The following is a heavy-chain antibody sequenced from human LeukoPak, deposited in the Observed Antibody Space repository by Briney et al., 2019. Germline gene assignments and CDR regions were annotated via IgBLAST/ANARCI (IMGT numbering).Heavy chain of an antibody. CDR1: GYSISSGYY. Sequence: SETLSLTCAVSGYSISSGYYWGWIRQPPGKGLEWIGSIYHSGSTNYNPSLKSRVTISVDTSKNQFSLKLSSVTAADTAVYYCARDQWEDYWGQGTLVTVSS. D-gene: IGHD1-26*01. J-gene: IGHJ4*02. CDR2: IYHSGST. V-gene: IGHV4-38-2*02. CDR3: ARDQWEDY.